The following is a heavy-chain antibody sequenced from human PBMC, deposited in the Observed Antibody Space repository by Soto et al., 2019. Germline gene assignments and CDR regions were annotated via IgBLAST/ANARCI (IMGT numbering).Heavy chain of an antibody. CDR1: GYTFTGYY. CDR2: INPNSGGT. CDR3: ARGEGGPRWGSIDY. D-gene: IGHD2-21*01. Sequence: ASVKVSCKASGYTFTGYYMHWVRQAPGQGLEWMGWINPNSGGTNYAQKFQGWVTMTRDTSISTAYVELSRLRSDDTAVYYCARGEGGPRWGSIDYWGQGTLVTVSS. V-gene: IGHV1-2*04. J-gene: IGHJ4*02.